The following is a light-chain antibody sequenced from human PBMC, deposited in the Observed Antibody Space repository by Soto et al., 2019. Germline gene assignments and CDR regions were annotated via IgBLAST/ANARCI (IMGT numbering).Light chain of an antibody. CDR1: QSISSW. J-gene: IGKJ1*01. V-gene: IGKV1-5*03. Sequence: DIQMTQSPSNLSASVGDRVTLTCRASQSISSWLAWYQDKPGKAPKXLIYKASSLESGVPSRFSGIGSGTELTITISSLQPDDGETYDGQQYNSYSQTFGQGTKVDIK. CDR3: QQYNSYSQT. CDR2: KAS.